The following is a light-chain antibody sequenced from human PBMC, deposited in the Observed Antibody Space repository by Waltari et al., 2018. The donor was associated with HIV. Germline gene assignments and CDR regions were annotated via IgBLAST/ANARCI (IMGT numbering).Light chain of an antibody. CDR3: AAWDDSLNSFV. CDR1: SSNTGSNY. J-gene: IGLJ1*01. V-gene: IGLV1-47*01. CDR2: RTN. Sequence: QSVLTQPPSESATPGQRVTISCSGGSSNTGSNYVYWYQQIPGTAPKLLIYRTNQRPSRVPDRFSGSKSGTSASLAISGLQSEDEADYYCAAWDDSLNSFVFGTGTRVTVL.